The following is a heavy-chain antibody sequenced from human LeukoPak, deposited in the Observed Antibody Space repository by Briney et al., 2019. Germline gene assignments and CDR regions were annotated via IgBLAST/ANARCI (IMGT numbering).Heavy chain of an antibody. J-gene: IGHJ5*02. D-gene: IGHD6-6*01. Sequence: SVKVSCKASGYTFTSYGISWVRQAPGQGLEWMGGIIPIFGTANYAQKFQGRVTITADESTRIAYMELSSLRSADTAVYYCARAAGSSSLAYNWFDPWGQGTLVTVSS. CDR3: ARAAGSSSLAYNWFDP. CDR2: IIPIFGTA. CDR1: GYTFTSYG. V-gene: IGHV1-69*13.